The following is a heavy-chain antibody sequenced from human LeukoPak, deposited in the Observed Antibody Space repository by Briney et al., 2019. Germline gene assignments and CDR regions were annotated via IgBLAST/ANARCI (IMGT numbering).Heavy chain of an antibody. V-gene: IGHV3-30*18. Sequence: GGSLRLSCAASGFTFSDYYMSWIRQAPGKGLEWVAVISYDGSNEYYADSVKGRFTISRDNSKNTLYLQMNSLRAEDTAVYYCAKDPSDGYYYFDYWGQGTLVTVSS. CDR1: GFTFSDYY. J-gene: IGHJ4*02. D-gene: IGHD5-24*01. CDR3: AKDPSDGYYYFDY. CDR2: ISYDGSNE.